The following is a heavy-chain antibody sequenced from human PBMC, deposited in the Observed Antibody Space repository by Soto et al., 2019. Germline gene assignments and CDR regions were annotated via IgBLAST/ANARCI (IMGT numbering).Heavy chain of an antibody. CDR1: GFTFSSYS. J-gene: IGHJ4*02. D-gene: IGHD4-17*01. CDR2: ISSSSSYI. CDR3: ALETTVTATGFDY. Sequence: PGGSLRLSCAASGFTFSSYSMNWVRQAPGEGLEWVSSISSSSSYIYYADSVKGRFTISRDNAKNSLYLQMNSLRAEDTAVYYCALETTVTATGFDYWGQGTQVTVSS. V-gene: IGHV3-21*01.